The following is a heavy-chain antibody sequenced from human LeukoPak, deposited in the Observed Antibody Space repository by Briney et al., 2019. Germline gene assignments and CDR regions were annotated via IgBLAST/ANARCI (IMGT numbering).Heavy chain of an antibody. CDR1: GYTFRTYD. CDR3: VRGDLPTTVLNDPFNI. V-gene: IGHV1-8*01. J-gene: IGHJ3*02. CDR2: MNPNSGNT. D-gene: IGHD4-11*01. Sequence: ASVKVSCKASGYTFRTYDINWVRQAPGQGLEWLGWMNPNSGNTGYAPKFQGRVAMTRVTSINTAYMELFSRRSEDTAVYFCVRGDLPTTVLNDPFNIWGQGTMVTVSS.